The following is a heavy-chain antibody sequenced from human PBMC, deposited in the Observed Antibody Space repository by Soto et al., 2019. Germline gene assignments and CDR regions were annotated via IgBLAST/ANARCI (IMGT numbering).Heavy chain of an antibody. J-gene: IGHJ5*02. V-gene: IGHV4-59*12. Sequence: SETLSLTCIVSGDSISPYYWTWIRQPPGKGLEWIGHIYYSGSPNYNPSLKSRVTISVDTSKNQFSLKLSSVTAADTAVYYCARVWTTVTNWFDPWGQGTLVTVSS. D-gene: IGHD4-17*01. CDR2: IYYSGSP. CDR3: ARVWTTVTNWFDP. CDR1: GDSISPYY.